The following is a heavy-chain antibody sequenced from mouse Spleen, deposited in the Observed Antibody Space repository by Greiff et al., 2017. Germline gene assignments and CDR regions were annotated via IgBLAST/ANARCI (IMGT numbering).Heavy chain of an antibody. CDR1: GYTFISYW. CDR2: INPSNGRT. CDR3: ARKGPITTVVATPFAY. Sequence: VQLQQSGAELVKPGASVKLSCKASGYTFISYWMHWVKQRPGQGLEWIGEINPSNGRTNYNEKFKSKATLTVDKSSSTAYMQLSSLTSEDSAVYYCARKGPITTVVATPFAYWGQGTLVTVSA. V-gene: IGHV1S81*02. D-gene: IGHD1-1*01. J-gene: IGHJ3*01.